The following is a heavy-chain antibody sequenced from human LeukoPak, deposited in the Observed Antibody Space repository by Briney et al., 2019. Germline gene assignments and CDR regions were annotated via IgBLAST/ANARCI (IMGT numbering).Heavy chain of an antibody. V-gene: IGHV4-31*03. CDR3: ARVDGGYYYDSSGYYFDY. CDR2: IYYSGST. J-gene: IGHJ4*02. CDR1: GGSISSGGYY. Sequence: PSQTLSLTCTVSGGSISSGGYYWSWIRQHPGKGLEWIGYIYYSGSTYYNPSLKSRVTISVDTSKNQFSLKPSSVTAADTAVYYCARVDGGYYYDSSGYYFDYWGQGTLVIVSS. D-gene: IGHD3-22*01.